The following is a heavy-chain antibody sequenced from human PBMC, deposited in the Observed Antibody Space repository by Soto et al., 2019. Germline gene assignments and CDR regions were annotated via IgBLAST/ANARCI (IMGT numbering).Heavy chain of an antibody. D-gene: IGHD5-12*01. J-gene: IGHJ4*02. CDR1: GFTFTSYA. V-gene: IGHV3-23*01. CDR2: TSGSGDTT. CDR3: AKMVHGGYVSYFDS. Sequence: GGSLRLSCEASGFTFTSYAMSWVRQAPGKGLEWVSATSGSGDTTYYADSVKGRFTISRDNSEKRLYLQMNSLRAEDTAVYYCAKMVHGGYVSYFDSWGQGTLVTVSS.